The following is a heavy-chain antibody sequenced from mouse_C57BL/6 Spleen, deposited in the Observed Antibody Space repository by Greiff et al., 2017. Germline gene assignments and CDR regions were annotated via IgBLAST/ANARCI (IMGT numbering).Heavy chain of an antibody. CDR2: ISYSGST. V-gene: IGHV3-1*01. D-gene: IGHD1-1*01. J-gene: IGHJ4*01. CDR3: ARVDYYGSLYAMDY. Sequence: EVMLVESGPGMVKPSQSLSLTCTVTGYSITSGYDWHWIRHFPGNKLEWMGYISYSGSTNYNPSLKSRISITHDTSKNHFFLKLNSVTTEDTATYYCARVDYYGSLYAMDYWGQGTSVTVSS. CDR1: GYSITSGYD.